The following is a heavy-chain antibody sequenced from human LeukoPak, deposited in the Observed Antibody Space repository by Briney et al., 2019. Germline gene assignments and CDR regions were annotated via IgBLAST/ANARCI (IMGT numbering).Heavy chain of an antibody. V-gene: IGHV3-30-3*01. Sequence: GGSLRLSCAASGFTFSSYAMHWVRQAPGKGLEWVAVISYDGSNKYYADSVKGRFTISRDNSKNTLYLQMNSLRAEDTAVYYCARSELRWLVRGDYYFDYWGQGTLVTVSS. J-gene: IGHJ4*02. CDR1: GFTFSSYA. D-gene: IGHD6-19*01. CDR2: ISYDGSNK. CDR3: ARSELRWLVRGDYYFDY.